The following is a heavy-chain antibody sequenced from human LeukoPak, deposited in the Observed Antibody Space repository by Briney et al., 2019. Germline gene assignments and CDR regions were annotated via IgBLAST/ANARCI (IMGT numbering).Heavy chain of an antibody. CDR3: APGGMGVIGVNWFDP. CDR1: GGSISSSSYY. D-gene: IGHD3-16*02. V-gene: IGHV4-39*01. Sequence: SETLSLTCTVSGGSISSSSYYWGWIRQPPGKGLEWIGSIYYSGSTYYNPSLKSRVTIPVDTSKNQFSLKLSSVTAADTAVYYCAPGGMGVIGVNWFDPWGQGTLVTVSS. CDR2: IYYSGST. J-gene: IGHJ5*02.